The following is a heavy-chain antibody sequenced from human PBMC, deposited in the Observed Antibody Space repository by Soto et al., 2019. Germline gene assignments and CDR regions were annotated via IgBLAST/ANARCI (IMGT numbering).Heavy chain of an antibody. D-gene: IGHD3-10*01. CDR3: ARDKKEGSASYFDY. CDR1: GFTFSSYG. J-gene: IGHJ4*02. CDR2: IWYDGSNK. V-gene: IGHV3-33*08. Sequence: GWSLRLSCAASGFTFSSYGMHWVRQAPGKGLEWVAVIWYDGSNKYYADSVKGRFTISRDNSKNTLYLQMNSLRAEDTAVYYCARDKKEGSASYFDYWGQGTLVTVSS.